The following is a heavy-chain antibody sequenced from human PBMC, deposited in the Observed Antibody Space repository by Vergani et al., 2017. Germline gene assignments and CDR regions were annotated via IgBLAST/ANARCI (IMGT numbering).Heavy chain of an antibody. CDR3: ARDGKRDCSSTSCSPGYYYYYMDV. D-gene: IGHD2-2*01. Sequence: QVQLQQWGAGLLKPSETLSLTCAVYGGSFSGYYWSWIRQPPGKGLEWIGEINHSGSTNYNPSLKSRVTISVDTSKNQFSLKLSSVTAADTAVYYCARDGKRDCSSTSCSPGYYYYYMDVWGKGTTVTV. CDR1: GGSFSGYY. CDR2: INHSGST. J-gene: IGHJ6*03. V-gene: IGHV4-34*01.